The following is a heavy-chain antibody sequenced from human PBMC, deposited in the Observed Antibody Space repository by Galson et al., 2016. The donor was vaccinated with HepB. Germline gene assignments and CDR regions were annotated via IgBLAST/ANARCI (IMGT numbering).Heavy chain of an antibody. V-gene: IGHV2-5*02. D-gene: IGHD1-26*01. CDR1: GFSLNSGGEG. CDR3: AHLGVNSASCFDH. CDR2: IYWDGEE. J-gene: IGHJ5*02. Sequence: PALVKPTQTLTLTCTFSGFSLNSGGEGVGWIRQPPGKALEWLALIYWDGEERYRPALQNRLTISKDTSKNQVVLTMTNMDAVDPGTYFCAHLGVNSASCFDHWGQGTLVTVSP.